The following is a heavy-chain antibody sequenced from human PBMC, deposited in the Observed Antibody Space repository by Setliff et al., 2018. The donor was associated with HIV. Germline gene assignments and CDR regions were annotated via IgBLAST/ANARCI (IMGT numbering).Heavy chain of an antibody. V-gene: IGHV4-38-2*01. CDR3: ARHAAGPDGPFDY. D-gene: IGHD2-2*01. Sequence: SETLSLTCGVPGYSMSSGYYWGWIRQPPGKGLEWIGNVYRTGSTYYNPSLKSRVTISVDTSKNQFSLKLSSVIAADTAVYYCARHAAGPDGPFDYWGQGTLVTVSS. J-gene: IGHJ4*02. CDR2: VYRTGST. CDR1: GYSMSSGYY.